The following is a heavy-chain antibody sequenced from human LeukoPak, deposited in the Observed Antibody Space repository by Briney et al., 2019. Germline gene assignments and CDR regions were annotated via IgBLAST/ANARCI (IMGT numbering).Heavy chain of an antibody. CDR1: GFTFSSYS. V-gene: IGHV3-48*02. CDR3: ARDRVPAAPRLDY. J-gene: IGHJ4*02. CDR2: ITSSGSVM. Sequence: GGSLRLSCAASGFTFSSYSMNWVRQAPGKGLEWVSYITSSGSVMYHADSVRGRFTISRDNAKNSLYLEMNSLRDEDTAVYYCARDRVPAAPRLDYWGQGTLVTVSS. D-gene: IGHD2-2*01.